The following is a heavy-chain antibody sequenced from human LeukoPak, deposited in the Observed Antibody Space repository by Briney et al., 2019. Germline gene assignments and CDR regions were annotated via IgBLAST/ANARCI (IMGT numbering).Heavy chain of an antibody. CDR3: ARARLEWLFGFDP. D-gene: IGHD3-3*01. CDR1: GYSFTGYY. CDR2: INPNSGGT. J-gene: IGHJ5*02. V-gene: IGHV1-2*02. Sequence: GASVKVSCKASGYSFTGYYMHWVRQAPGQGFEWMGWINPNSGGTNYAQKFQGRVTMTRDTSISTAYMELSRLRSDDTAMYYCARARLEWLFGFDPWGQGTLVTVPS.